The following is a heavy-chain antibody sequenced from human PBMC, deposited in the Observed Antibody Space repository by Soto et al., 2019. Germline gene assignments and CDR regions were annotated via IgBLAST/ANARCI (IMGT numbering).Heavy chain of an antibody. D-gene: IGHD2-15*01. CDR2: ISAYNGNT. CDR1: CYTFTSYG. Sequence: ASVKVSCKYSCYTFTSYGISLLRQAPGQGLEWMGWISAYNGNTNYAQKLQGRVTMTTDTSTSTAYMELRSLRSDDTAVYYCARDLSGNPGYWGQGTLVTVSS. CDR3: ARDLSGNPGY. V-gene: IGHV1-18*01. J-gene: IGHJ4*02.